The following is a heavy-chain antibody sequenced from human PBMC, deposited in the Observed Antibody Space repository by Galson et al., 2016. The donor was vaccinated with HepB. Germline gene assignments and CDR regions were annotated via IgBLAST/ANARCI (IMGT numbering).Heavy chain of an antibody. J-gene: IGHJ2*01. CDR2: IYPDDSDT. D-gene: IGHD1-26*01. Sequence: QSGAEVKKPGESLKISCKGSGYSFNTYWIGWVRQMPGKGLEWMGNIYPDDSDTRYSPSFQGHVIISGDKSIGSAYLQWSSLKASDTAIYYCARRPGWSYFNWFFDLWGPGTLVTVSS. CDR1: GYSFNTYW. CDR3: ARRPGWSYFNWFFDL. V-gene: IGHV5-51*01.